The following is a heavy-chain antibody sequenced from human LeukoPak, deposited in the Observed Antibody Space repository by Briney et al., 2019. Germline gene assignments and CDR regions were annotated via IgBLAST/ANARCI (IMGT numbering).Heavy chain of an antibody. CDR1: GDSVSSSSAA. J-gene: IGHJ4*02. CDR3: AREYSSNWDFDY. CDR2: TYYRSKWYD. V-gene: IGHV6-1*01. D-gene: IGHD6-13*01. Sequence: PSQTLSLTCAISGDSVSSSSAAWNWIRQSPSRGLEWLGRTYYRSKWYDDYAVSVKSRITFNPDTSKNQFSLRLNSVTAEDTAVYYCAREYSSNWDFDYWGQGTLVTVSS.